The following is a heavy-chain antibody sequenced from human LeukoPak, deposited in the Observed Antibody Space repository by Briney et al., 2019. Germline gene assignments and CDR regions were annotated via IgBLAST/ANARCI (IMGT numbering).Heavy chain of an antibody. J-gene: IGHJ4*02. CDR3: ARVLRITMVRGADTFDY. CDR1: GYTFTGYY. Sequence: GASVKVSCRASGYTFTGYYMHWVRQAPGQGLEWMGRINPNSGGTNYAQKFQGRVTMTRDTSISTAYMELSRLRSDDTAVYYCARVLRITMVRGADTFDYWGQGTLVTVSS. CDR2: INPNSGGT. V-gene: IGHV1-2*06. D-gene: IGHD3-10*01.